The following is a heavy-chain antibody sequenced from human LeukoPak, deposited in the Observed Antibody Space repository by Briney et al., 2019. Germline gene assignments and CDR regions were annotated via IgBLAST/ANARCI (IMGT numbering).Heavy chain of an antibody. CDR3: ARMGVVVKQIDY. Sequence: SETLSLTCTVSGGSISSYYWSWSRQPPGKGLEWIGYIYYSGSTNYNPSLKSRVTISVDTSKNQFSLKLSSVTAADTAVYYCARMGVVVKQIDYWGQGTLVTVSS. J-gene: IGHJ4*02. V-gene: IGHV4-59*01. D-gene: IGHD2-21*01. CDR2: IYYSGST. CDR1: GGSISSYY.